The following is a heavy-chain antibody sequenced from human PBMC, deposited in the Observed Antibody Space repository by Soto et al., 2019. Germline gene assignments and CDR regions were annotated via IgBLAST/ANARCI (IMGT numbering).Heavy chain of an antibody. Sequence: ASVKVSCKASGYIFTSYGISWVRQAPGQGLEWMGWISAYNGNTNYAQKLQGRVTMTTDTSTSTAYMELRSLRSDDTAVYYCARAQYSSGWSYFDYWGQGTLVTVSS. D-gene: IGHD6-19*01. CDR2: ISAYNGNT. J-gene: IGHJ4*02. CDR1: GYIFTSYG. CDR3: ARAQYSSGWSYFDY. V-gene: IGHV1-18*04.